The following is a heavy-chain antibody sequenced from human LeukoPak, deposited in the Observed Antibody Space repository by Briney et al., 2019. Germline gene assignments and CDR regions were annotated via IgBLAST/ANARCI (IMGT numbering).Heavy chain of an antibody. D-gene: IGHD6-13*01. CDR2: INHSGST. CDR3: ARAKYSSSWYLDYYYYMDV. CDR1: GGSFSGYY. V-gene: IGHV4-34*01. J-gene: IGHJ6*03. Sequence: SETLSLTCAVYGGSFSGYYWSWIRQPPGKGLEWIGEINHSGSTNYNPSLKSRVTISVDTSKNHFSLKLSSVTAADTAVYYCARAKYSSSWYLDYYYYMDVWGKGTTVTVSS.